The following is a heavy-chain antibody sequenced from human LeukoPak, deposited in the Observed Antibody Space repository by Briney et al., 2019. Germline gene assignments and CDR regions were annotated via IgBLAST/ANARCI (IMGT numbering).Heavy chain of an antibody. CDR1: GFTVTSYA. CDR3: ARARTTVFDY. CDR2: INSDGSST. J-gene: IGHJ4*02. D-gene: IGHD4-11*01. Sequence: GGSLRLSCAASGFTVTSYAMNWIRQAPGKGLVWVSRINSDGSSTSYADSVKGRFTISRDNAKNTLYLQMNSLRAEDTAVYYCARARTTVFDYWGQGTLVTVSS. V-gene: IGHV3-74*01.